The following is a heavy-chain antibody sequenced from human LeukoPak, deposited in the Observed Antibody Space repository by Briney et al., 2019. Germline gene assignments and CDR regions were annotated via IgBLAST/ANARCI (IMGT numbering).Heavy chain of an antibody. V-gene: IGHV3-66*01. J-gene: IGHJ4*02. CDR1: GFTVSSNY. D-gene: IGHD6-19*01. CDR2: IYSGGST. CDR3: ARDWGGWYAGPYYFDY. Sequence: GGPLRLSCAASGFTVSSNYMSWVRQAPGKGLEWVSVIYSGGSTYYADSVKGRFTISRDNSKNTLYLQMNSLRAEDTAVYYCARDWGGWYAGPYYFDYWGQGTLVTVSS.